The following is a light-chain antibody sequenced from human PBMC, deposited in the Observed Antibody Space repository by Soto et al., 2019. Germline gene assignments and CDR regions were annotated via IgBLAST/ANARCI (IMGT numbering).Light chain of an antibody. Sequence: DIVMTQSPDSLAVSLGERATIHCKSSQSVLYSAKNKNFLTWYQQKPGQPPKLLIYWASTRESGVPDRFTGSGSGTDLTLTINSLQAEDVAVYYCQQHYITPITFGQGTRLEIK. CDR2: WAS. V-gene: IGKV4-1*01. CDR3: QQHYITPIT. CDR1: QSVLYSAKNKNF. J-gene: IGKJ5*01.